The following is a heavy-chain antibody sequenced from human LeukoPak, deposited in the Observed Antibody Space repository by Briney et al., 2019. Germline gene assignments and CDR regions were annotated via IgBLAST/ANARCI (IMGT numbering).Heavy chain of an antibody. D-gene: IGHD6-19*01. CDR2: TYYRSKWNN. V-gene: IGHV6-1*01. CDR3: ARGWAGTVDY. Sequence: SQTLSLTCGISGDSVPGNSAARNWIRQSPSRGLEWLGRTYYRSKWNNNYAVSVKSRITINADTSKNQFSLHLNSVTPEDTAVYYCARGWAGTVDYWGQGTLVTVSS. CDR1: GDSVPGNSAA. J-gene: IGHJ4*02.